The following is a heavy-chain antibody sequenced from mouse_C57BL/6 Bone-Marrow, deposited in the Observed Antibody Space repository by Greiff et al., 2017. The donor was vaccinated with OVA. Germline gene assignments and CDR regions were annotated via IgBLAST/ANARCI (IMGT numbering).Heavy chain of an antibody. CDR2: IYPGDGDT. Sequence: QVQLQQSGPELVKPGASVKISCKASGYAFSSSWMNWVKQRPGKGLEWIGRIYPGDGDTNYNGKFKGKATLTADKSSSPAYMQLSRLHSEDSAVYFCAHYDGDWGKGTTLTVAS. CDR3: AHYDGD. J-gene: IGHJ2*01. CDR1: GYAFSSSW. V-gene: IGHV1-82*01. D-gene: IGHD1-2*01.